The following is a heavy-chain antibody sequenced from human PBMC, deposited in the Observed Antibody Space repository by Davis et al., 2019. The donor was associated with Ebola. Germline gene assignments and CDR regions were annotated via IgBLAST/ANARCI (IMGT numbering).Heavy chain of an antibody. D-gene: IGHD2-2*01. CDR2: ISYSDSA. J-gene: IGHJ6*04. Sequence: SETLSLTCSVSGDSSTNKLYYCGSVRQSPGTELEWIGCISYSDSAFSNPSLKSRVTIFVDPSKNQFSLTLRSVTAADTAGYYCARDLYPGGMDVWGKGTTVTVSS. V-gene: IGHV4-39*02. CDR1: GDSSTNKLYY. CDR3: ARDLYPGGMDV.